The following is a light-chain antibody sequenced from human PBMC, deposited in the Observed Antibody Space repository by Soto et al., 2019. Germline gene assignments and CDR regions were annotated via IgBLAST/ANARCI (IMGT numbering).Light chain of an antibody. CDR1: QSVSSH. V-gene: IGKV3-15*01. CDR2: GAS. Sequence: EVVMTQSPATLSVSPGDKATLSCRASQSVSSHLAWYQQKPGQAPRLLIYGASTRASGVPARFSGSGSGIEFTLTISSLQSEDFAIYYCQQYDDWRLLTFGGGTKVEI. J-gene: IGKJ4*01. CDR3: QQYDDWRLLT.